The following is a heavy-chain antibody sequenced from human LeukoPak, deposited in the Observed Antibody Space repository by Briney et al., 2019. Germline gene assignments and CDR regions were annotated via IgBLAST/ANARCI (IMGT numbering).Heavy chain of an antibody. J-gene: IGHJ4*02. D-gene: IGHD6-19*01. CDR1: GYTFTGYY. CDR2: INPNSGGT. Sequence: ASVKVSCKASGYTFTGYYMHRVRQAPGQGLEWMGWINPNSGGTNYAQKFQGRVTMTRDTSISTAYMELSRLRSDDTAVYYCARAGYSSGWYPFDYWGQGTLVTVSS. V-gene: IGHV1-2*02. CDR3: ARAGYSSGWYPFDY.